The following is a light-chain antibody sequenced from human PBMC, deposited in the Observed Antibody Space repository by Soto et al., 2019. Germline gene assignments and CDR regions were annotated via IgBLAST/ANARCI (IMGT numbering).Light chain of an antibody. CDR2: DVT. CDR1: SSDIGSYNF. J-gene: IGLJ2*01. V-gene: IGLV2-8*01. Sequence: QSALTQPPCASGAPGQSVTISCTGASSDIGSYNFVSWYQQHPDKAPKLLIYDVTQRPSGVPDRFSGSKSGNTASLTVSGLLAEDEADYYCTSYAGSNFPVVFGGGTKLTV. CDR3: TSYAGSNFPVV.